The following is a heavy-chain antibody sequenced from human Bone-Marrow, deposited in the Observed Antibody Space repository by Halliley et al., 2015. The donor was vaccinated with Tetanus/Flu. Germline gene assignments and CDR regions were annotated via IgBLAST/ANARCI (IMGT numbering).Heavy chain of an antibody. CDR3: ARERYHSGTYYFDS. J-gene: IGHJ4*01. CDR1: GGSVNSGTYY. V-gene: IGHV4-31*02. D-gene: IGHD3-10*01. Sequence: LRLSCGVSGGSVNSGTYYWNWIRQRPGKGLEWIGYIYYGGPTYDNPSLKSRVNISVDTSKNQISLNLTSVTAADTAVYYCARERYHSGTYYFDSWGHGTLVTVSS. CDR2: IYYGGPT.